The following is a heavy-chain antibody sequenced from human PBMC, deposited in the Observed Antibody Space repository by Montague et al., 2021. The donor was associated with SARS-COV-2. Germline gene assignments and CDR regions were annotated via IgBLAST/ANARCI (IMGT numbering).Heavy chain of an antibody. CDR2: IKCDGSEK. CDR3: PLHMKVVVSEIQFDP. Sequence: SLRLSCAASGFTFSSSWMHWVRQAPEKGLEWLADIKCDGSEKYYADSVKGRLTISRDNAKNSLYLQVNSLRAEDMTVYYCPLHMKVVVSEIQFDPWGQGTLVTVSS. D-gene: IGHD3-22*01. V-gene: IGHV3-52*01. CDR1: GFTFSSSW. J-gene: IGHJ5*02.